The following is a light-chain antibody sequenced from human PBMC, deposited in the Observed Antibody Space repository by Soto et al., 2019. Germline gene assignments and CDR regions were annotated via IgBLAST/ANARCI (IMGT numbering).Light chain of an antibody. CDR2: LNSDGSH. CDR3: QTWGTGPYVV. Sequence: QPVLTQSPSASASLGASVKLTCTLSSGHSSYAIAWHQQQPEKGPRYLMKLNSDGSHSKGDGIPDRFSGSSSGAERYLTISSLQSEDEADYYCQTWGTGPYVVFGGGTKRTVL. CDR1: SGHSSYA. J-gene: IGLJ2*01. V-gene: IGLV4-69*01.